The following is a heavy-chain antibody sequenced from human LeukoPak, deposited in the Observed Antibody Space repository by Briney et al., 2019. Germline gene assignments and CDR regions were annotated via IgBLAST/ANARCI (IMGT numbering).Heavy chain of an antibody. Sequence: GASVKVSCKASGYTFTSCDINWVRQTTGQGLEWMVWVNPNSGNTGYAQKFQGRVTMTRNTSISTAYMELSSLTSEDTAVYYCARGRAASIAVAWGWGQGTPVTVSS. V-gene: IGHV1-8*01. J-gene: IGHJ4*02. CDR3: ARGRAASIAVAWG. CDR2: VNPNSGNT. D-gene: IGHD6-19*01. CDR1: GYTFTSCD.